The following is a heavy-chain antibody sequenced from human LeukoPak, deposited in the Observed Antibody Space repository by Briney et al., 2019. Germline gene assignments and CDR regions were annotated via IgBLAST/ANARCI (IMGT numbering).Heavy chain of an antibody. J-gene: IGHJ5*02. Sequence: GASVKVSCKASGYTFTSYDINWVRQATGQGLEWMGWMNPNSGNTGYAQKFQGRVTMTRNTSISTAYMELSSLRSEDTAVYYCARGSRRSSTYYYDSSGLNWFDPWGQGTLVTVSS. CDR2: MNPNSGNT. V-gene: IGHV1-8*01. CDR1: GYTFTSYD. CDR3: ARGSRRSSTYYYDSSGLNWFDP. D-gene: IGHD3-22*01.